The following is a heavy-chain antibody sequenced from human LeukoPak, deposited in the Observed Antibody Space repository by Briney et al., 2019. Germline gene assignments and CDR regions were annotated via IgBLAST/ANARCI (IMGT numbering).Heavy chain of an antibody. D-gene: IGHD3-10*01. CDR3: ARGIGSGIDNWFDP. Sequence: SETLSLTCTVSGGSISSYYWSWIRQPAGKGLEWIGRIYTSGSTNYNPSLKSRVTMSVDTSKNQFSQKLSSVTAADTAVYYCARGIGSGIDNWFDPWGQGTLVTVSS. V-gene: IGHV4-4*07. CDR2: IYTSGST. J-gene: IGHJ5*02. CDR1: GGSISSYY.